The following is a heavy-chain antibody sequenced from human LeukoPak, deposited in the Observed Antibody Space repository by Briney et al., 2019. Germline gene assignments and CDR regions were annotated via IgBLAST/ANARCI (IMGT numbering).Heavy chain of an antibody. CDR2: ISYDGSNK. V-gene: IGHV3-30*03. Sequence: PGGSLRLSCAASGFTFSSYGMHWVRQAPGKGLEWVAVISYDGSNKYYADSVKGRFTISRDNSKNTLYLQMSSLRAEDTAVYYCATTWIQLSSDYWGQGTLVTVSS. J-gene: IGHJ4*02. CDR1: GFTFSSYG. CDR3: ATTWIQLSSDY. D-gene: IGHD5-18*01.